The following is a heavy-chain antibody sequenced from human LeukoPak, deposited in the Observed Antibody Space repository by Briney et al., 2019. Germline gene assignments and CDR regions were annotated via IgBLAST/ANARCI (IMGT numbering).Heavy chain of an antibody. CDR1: GGSISNYY. D-gene: IGHD3-10*01. V-gene: IGHV4-59*04. Sequence: PSETLSLTCTVSGGSISNYYWSWIRQPPGKGLEWIGTIYYTGSTYYNPSLKSRLTISVDTSKNQFSLKLSSVTAADTAVYYCARRRGSGSQSFDYWGQGTLVTVSS. CDR2: IYYTGST. J-gene: IGHJ4*02. CDR3: ARRRGSGSQSFDY.